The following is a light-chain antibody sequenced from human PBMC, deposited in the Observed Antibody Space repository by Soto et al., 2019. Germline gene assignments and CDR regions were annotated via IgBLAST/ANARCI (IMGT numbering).Light chain of an antibody. J-gene: IGKJ1*01. CDR3: QQSYSSPWT. V-gene: IGKV1-39*01. CDR1: QSISSY. CDR2: AAS. Sequence: DIQMTQSPSPLSASVGDRVTITCRASQSISSYLNWYQQKPGKAPKLLIYAASSLQSGVPSRFSGSGSGTDFTLTISSLQPADFATYYCQQSYSSPWTFGQGTKVDIK.